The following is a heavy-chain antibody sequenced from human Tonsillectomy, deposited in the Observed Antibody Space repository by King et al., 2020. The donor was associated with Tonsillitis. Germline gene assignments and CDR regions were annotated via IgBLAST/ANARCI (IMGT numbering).Heavy chain of an antibody. CDR2: ISAYNGNT. D-gene: IGHD5-18*01. Sequence: VQLVQSGAEVKKPGASVKVSCKASGYTFTSYGISWVRQAPGQGLEWVRWISAYNGNTNYAQKLQGRVTMTTDISTSTAYMELRSLRSDDTAVYYCARDQGLLIADAFDIWGQGTMVTVSS. V-gene: IGHV1-18*01. CDR1: GYTFTSYG. CDR3: ARDQGLLIADAFDI. J-gene: IGHJ3*02.